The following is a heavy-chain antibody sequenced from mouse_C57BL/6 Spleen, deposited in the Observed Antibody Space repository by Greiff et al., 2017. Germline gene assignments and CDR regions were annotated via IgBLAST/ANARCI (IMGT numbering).Heavy chain of an antibody. Sequence: QVQLQQPGAELVRPGTSVKLSCKASGYTFTSYWMHWVKQRPGQGLEWIGVIDPSDSYTNYNQKFKGKATLTVDTSSSTAYMQLSSLTSEDSAVXYCARGGVVAPYWYFDVWGTGTTVTVSS. CDR1: GYTFTSYW. D-gene: IGHD1-1*01. V-gene: IGHV1-59*01. J-gene: IGHJ1*03. CDR2: IDPSDSYT. CDR3: ARGGVVAPYWYFDV.